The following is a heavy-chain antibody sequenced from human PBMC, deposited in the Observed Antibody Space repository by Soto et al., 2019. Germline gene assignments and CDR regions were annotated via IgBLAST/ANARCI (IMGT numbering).Heavy chain of an antibody. V-gene: IGHV1-18*04. D-gene: IGHD2-2*01. CDR2: ISAYNGNT. CDR1: GYTFTSYG. J-gene: IGHJ4*02. CDR3: ARGRYCSSTSCLHYFDY. Sequence: ASVKVSCKASGYTFTSYGISWVRQAPGQGLEWMGWISAYNGNTNYAQKLQGRVTMTTDTSTSTAYMVLRSLRSDDTAVYYCARGRYCSSTSCLHYFDYWGQGTLVTVSS.